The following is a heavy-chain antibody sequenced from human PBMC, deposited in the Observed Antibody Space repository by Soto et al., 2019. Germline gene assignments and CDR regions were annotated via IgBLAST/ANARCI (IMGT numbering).Heavy chain of an antibody. CDR1: GGSIRGYH. D-gene: IGHD2-21*01. Sequence: PSETLSLTCTASGGSIRGYHWNWIRQTPAKGLEWIGYIYFTGSTSYNPSLKTRVTISLDMSQNQVSLRLSSVTASDTAVYYCARQVNRDFRPHHLDFWGHGTPVTVSS. CDR2: IYFTGST. J-gene: IGHJ4*01. V-gene: IGHV4-59*01. CDR3: ARQVNRDFRPHHLDF.